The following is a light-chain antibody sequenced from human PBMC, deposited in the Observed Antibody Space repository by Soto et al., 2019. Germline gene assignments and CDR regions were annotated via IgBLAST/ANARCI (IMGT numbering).Light chain of an antibody. Sequence: EIVMTQSPATLSVSPGERATLSCRASQSVSSKLAWYQQKPGQAPRLLIYGASSRATGIPDRFSGSGSGTDFTLTISRLEPEDFAVYYCQQYGSSQTFGQGTKVDI. J-gene: IGKJ1*01. CDR2: GAS. V-gene: IGKV3-20*01. CDR3: QQYGSSQT. CDR1: QSVSSK.